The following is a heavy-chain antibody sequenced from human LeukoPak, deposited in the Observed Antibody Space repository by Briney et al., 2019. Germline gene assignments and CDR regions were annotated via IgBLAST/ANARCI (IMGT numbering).Heavy chain of an antibody. V-gene: IGHV1-18*01. CDR3: AKAGYSSGPT. Sequence: ASVKVSCKASGYIFSDYGITWVRQAPGQGLEWMGWISAHNGNRDYAQKFQGRVTMTTDASTRTAYMELRSLRSDDTAVYFCAKAGYSSGPTWGQGTLVTVSS. J-gene: IGHJ5*02. CDR1: GYIFSDYG. D-gene: IGHD6-19*01. CDR2: ISAHNGNR.